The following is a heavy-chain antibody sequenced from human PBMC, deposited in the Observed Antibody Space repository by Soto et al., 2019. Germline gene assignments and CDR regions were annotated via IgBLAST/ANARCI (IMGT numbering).Heavy chain of an antibody. CDR3: AKDHSGSYVVYLDF. CDR1: GFTFNNYG. D-gene: IGHD1-26*01. Sequence: HPGGSLRLSCAVSGFTFNNYGMHWVRQAPGKGLEWVALISYDGSNKYYADSVKGRFTISRDNSRNTLYLQMNSLRAEDTAVYYCAKDHSGSYVVYLDFWGQGTLVTVSS. V-gene: IGHV3-30*18. CDR2: ISYDGSNK. J-gene: IGHJ4*02.